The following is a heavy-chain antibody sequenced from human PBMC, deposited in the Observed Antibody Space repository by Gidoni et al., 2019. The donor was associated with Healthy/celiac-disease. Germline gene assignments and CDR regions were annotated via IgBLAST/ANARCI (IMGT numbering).Heavy chain of an antibody. V-gene: IGHV4-39*01. CDR2: IYYSGST. CDR3: ARVRGYGDYAD. CDR1: GGSISSSSYY. J-gene: IGHJ4*02. Sequence: QLQLQESGPGLVKPSETLSLTCTVSGGSISSSSYYWGWIRQPPGKGLEWIGSIYYSGSTYYNPSLKSRVTISVDTSKNQFSLKLSSVTAADTAVYYCARVRGYGDYADWGQGTLVTVSS. D-gene: IGHD4-17*01.